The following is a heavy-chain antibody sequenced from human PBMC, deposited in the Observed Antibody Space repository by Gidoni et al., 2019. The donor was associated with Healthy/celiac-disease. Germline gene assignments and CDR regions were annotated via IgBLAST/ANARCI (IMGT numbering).Heavy chain of an antibody. D-gene: IGHD6-13*01. CDR3: ARQLSYSSSWEPFDY. V-gene: IGHV4-4*02. CDR1: DGSISISNW. J-gene: IGHJ4*02. CDR2: IYHSGST. Sequence: QVQLQASGPGLVKPSGTLSLTCSVSDGSISISNWWSWVRQPPGKGLEWIGEIYHSGSTNYNPSLKSRVTISVDKSKNKFSLKLSSVTAADTAVYYCARQLSYSSSWEPFDYWGQGTLVTVSS.